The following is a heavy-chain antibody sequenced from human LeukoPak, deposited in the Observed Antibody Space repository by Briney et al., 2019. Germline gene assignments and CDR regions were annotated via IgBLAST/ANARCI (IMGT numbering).Heavy chain of an antibody. CDR3: ACIFGVVIIPIDY. J-gene: IGHJ4*02. Sequence: GGSLRLSCAASGFTFSSYAMHWVRQAPGKGLEWVAVISYDGSNKYYADSVKGRFTISRDNSKNTLYLQINSLRAEDTAVYYCACIFGVVIIPIDYWGQGTLVTVSS. D-gene: IGHD3-3*01. CDR2: ISYDGSNK. V-gene: IGHV3-30-3*01. CDR1: GFTFSSYA.